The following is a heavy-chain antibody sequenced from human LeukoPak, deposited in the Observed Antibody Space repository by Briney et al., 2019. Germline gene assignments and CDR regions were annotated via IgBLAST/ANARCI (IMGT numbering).Heavy chain of an antibody. CDR2: MNPNSGNT. CDR1: GYTFTSYD. D-gene: IGHD1-7*01. V-gene: IGHV1-8*01. CDR3: ARGGTGTTYPLDY. J-gene: IGHJ4*02. Sequence: ASVKVSCKASGYTFTSYDINWVRQATGQGLEWMGWMNPNSGNTGYAQKFQGRVTMTRDTSISTAYMELSRLRSDDTAVYYCARGGTGTTYPLDYWGQGTLVTVSS.